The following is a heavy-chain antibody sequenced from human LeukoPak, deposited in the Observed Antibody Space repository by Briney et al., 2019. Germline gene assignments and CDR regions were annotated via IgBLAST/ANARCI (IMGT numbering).Heavy chain of an antibody. CDR3: AKDSQPYCSGGICYPRVGANHGGY. Sequence: PGGSLRLSCAASGFTFSSYDMHWVRQAPGKGLEWVTFIRYDGSNTYYADSVKGRFTISRDNSKNTLYLQMNSLRAEDTALYYCAKDSQPYCSGGICYPRVGANHGGYWGQGTLVTVSS. V-gene: IGHV3-30*02. CDR1: GFTFSSYD. CDR2: IRYDGSNT. J-gene: IGHJ4*02. D-gene: IGHD2-15*01.